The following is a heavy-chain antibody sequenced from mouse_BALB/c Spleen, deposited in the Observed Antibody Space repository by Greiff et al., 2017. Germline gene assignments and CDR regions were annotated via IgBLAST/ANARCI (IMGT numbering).Heavy chain of an antibody. V-gene: IGHV14-3*02. D-gene: IGHD2-1*01. CDR1: GFNIKDTY. Sequence: VQLQQSGAELVQPGASVKLSCTASGFNIKDTYMHWVKQRPEQGLEWIGRIDPANGNTKYDPKFQGKATITADTSSNTAYLQLSSLTSEDTAVYYCAVTYNYAMDYWGQGTSVTVSS. CDR3: AVTYNYAMDY. CDR2: IDPANGNT. J-gene: IGHJ4*01.